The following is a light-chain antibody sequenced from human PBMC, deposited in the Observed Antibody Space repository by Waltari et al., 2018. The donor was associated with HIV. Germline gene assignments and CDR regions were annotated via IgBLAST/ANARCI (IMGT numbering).Light chain of an antibody. CDR3: YSTDNNGDRGV. CDR1: PLPKRY. V-gene: IGLV3-10*01. CDR2: KDN. Sequence: SYELTQPPSVSVSPGQTARITCSGDPLPKRYSYWYQQKFGQAPVLVMYKDNKRPSGITEGFSGSRSGTMATLTISGAQVEDEADYYCYSTDNNGDRGVFGGGTKVSVL. J-gene: IGLJ2*01.